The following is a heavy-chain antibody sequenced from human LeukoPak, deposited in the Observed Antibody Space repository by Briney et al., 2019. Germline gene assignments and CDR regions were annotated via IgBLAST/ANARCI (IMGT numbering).Heavy chain of an antibody. CDR1: GYTFTGYY. D-gene: IGHD3-3*01. Sequence: ASVKVSCKASGYTFTGYYMHWVRQAPGQGLEWMGWISAYNGNTNYAQKLQGRVTMTTDTSTSTAYMELRSLRSDDTAVYYCARTSYYDFWSGSAIADSYFDLWGRGTLVTVSS. J-gene: IGHJ2*01. CDR3: ARTSYYDFWSGSAIADSYFDL. CDR2: ISAYNGNT. V-gene: IGHV1-18*04.